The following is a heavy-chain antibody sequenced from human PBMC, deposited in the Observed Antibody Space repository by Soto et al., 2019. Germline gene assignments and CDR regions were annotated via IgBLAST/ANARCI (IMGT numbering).Heavy chain of an antibody. Sequence: SETLSLTCTVSGGSISSSDYYWSWIRQPPGKGLEWIGYIYYSGSTYYNPALKSRVAISVDTSKDQFSLKFNSVTAADTAVYYCARFTGDGENWFDPWGQGTLVTVSS. CDR2: IYYSGST. J-gene: IGHJ5*01. CDR3: ARFTGDGENWFDP. CDR1: GGSISSSDYY. D-gene: IGHD4-17*01. V-gene: IGHV4-30-4*01.